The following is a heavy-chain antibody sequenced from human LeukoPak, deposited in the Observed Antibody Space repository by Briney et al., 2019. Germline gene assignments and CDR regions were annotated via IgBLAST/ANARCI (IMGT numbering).Heavy chain of an antibody. D-gene: IGHD3-10*01. V-gene: IGHV3-20*04. CDR2: INWNGGST. Sequence: PGGSLRLSCAASGFTFDDYGMSWVRQAPGKGVEWVSGINWNGGSTGYADSVKGRFTISRDNAKNSLYLQMNSLRAEDTALYYCARDRNYGSGNDAFDIWGQGTMVTVSS. CDR1: GFTFDDYG. J-gene: IGHJ3*02. CDR3: ARDRNYGSGNDAFDI.